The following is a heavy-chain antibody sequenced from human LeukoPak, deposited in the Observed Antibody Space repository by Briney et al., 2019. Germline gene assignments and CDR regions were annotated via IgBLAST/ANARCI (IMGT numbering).Heavy chain of an antibody. D-gene: IGHD3-10*01. J-gene: IGHJ4*02. CDR3: ARQRGELLFILDY. CDR2: ISYDGSNK. Sequence: PGGSLRLSCAASGFTFSSYAMRWVRQAPGKGLEWVAVISYDGSNKYYADSVKGRFTISRDNSKNTLYLQMNSLRAEDTAVYYCARQRGELLFILDYWGQGTLVTVSS. CDR1: GFTFSSYA. V-gene: IGHV3-30-3*01.